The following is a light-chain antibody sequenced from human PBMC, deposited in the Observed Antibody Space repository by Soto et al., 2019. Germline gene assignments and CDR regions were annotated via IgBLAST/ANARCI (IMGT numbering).Light chain of an antibody. CDR2: DAS. J-gene: IGKJ4*01. CDR3: QQRSGWPPSLT. V-gene: IGKV3-11*01. Sequence: EIVLTQSPATLSLSPGERATLSCRASQSVSRYLAWYQQKPGQAPRPLIYDASNRATGIPARFSGSGSGTDFTLTISSLEPEDFAIYYCQQRSGWPPSLTFGGGTRVEIK. CDR1: QSVSRY.